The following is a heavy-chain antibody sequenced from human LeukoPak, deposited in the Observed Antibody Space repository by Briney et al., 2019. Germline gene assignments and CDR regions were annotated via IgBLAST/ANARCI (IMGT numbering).Heavy chain of an antibody. Sequence: SETLSLTCTVSGGSISSYYWSWIRQPPGKGLEWIGEINHSGSTNYNPSLKSRVTISVDTSKNQFSLKLSSVTAADTAVYYCASEVTRAFDYWGQGTLVTVSS. CDR2: INHSGST. CDR3: ASEVTRAFDY. J-gene: IGHJ4*02. V-gene: IGHV4-34*01. CDR1: GGSISSYY.